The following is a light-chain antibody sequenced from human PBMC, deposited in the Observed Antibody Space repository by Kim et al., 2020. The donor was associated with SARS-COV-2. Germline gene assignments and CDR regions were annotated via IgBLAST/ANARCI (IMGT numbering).Light chain of an antibody. Sequence: EIVLTQSPGTLSLSPGERATLSCRASQSVHNNYLAWYQQKPGQAPRLLIYAASTRATGIPDRFSGSGSGTDFTLTISRLEPADFAVYYCQQYGTSRTFGQGTKVEIK. CDR1: QSVHNNY. CDR2: AAS. J-gene: IGKJ1*01. CDR3: QQYGTSRT. V-gene: IGKV3-20*01.